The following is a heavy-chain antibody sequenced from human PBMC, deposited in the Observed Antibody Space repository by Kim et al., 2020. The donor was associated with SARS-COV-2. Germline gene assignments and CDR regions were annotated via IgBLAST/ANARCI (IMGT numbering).Heavy chain of an antibody. Sequence: GGSLRLSCAASGFTFSDYYMSWIRQAPGKGLEWVSYISSSSSYTNYADSVKGRFTISRDNAKNSLYLQMNSLRAEDTAVYYCARENYYGSGRGAFDIWGQGTMVTVSS. CDR2: ISSSSSYT. CDR3: ARENYYGSGRGAFDI. V-gene: IGHV3-11*05. CDR1: GFTFSDYY. D-gene: IGHD3-10*01. J-gene: IGHJ3*02.